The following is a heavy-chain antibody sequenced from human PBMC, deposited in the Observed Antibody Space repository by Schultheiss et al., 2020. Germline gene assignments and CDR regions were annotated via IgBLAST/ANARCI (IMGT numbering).Heavy chain of an antibody. CDR2: ISWNSGSI. CDR3: ARSDHYGPHFDY. D-gene: IGHD3-10*01. Sequence: GGSLRLSCAASGFTFDDFAMHWVRQVPGKGLEWVSGISWNSGSIGYADSVKGRFTISRDNAKNSLYLQMSSLRAEDTAVYYCARSDHYGPHFDYWGQGTLVTVSS. J-gene: IGHJ4*02. V-gene: IGHV3-9*01. CDR1: GFTFDDFA.